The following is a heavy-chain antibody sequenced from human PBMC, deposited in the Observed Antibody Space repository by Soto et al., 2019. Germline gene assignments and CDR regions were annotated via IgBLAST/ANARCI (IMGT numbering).Heavy chain of an antibody. CDR3: ASPYYDFWSGYSAYAFDI. CDR1: GFTFSSYW. CDR2: INSDGSST. V-gene: IGHV3-74*01. Sequence: GGSLRLSCAASGFTFSSYWMHWVRQAPGKGLVWVSRINSDGSSTSYADSVKGRFTISRDNAKNTLYLQMNSLRAEDTAVYYCASPYYDFWSGYSAYAFDIWGQGTMVTVS. D-gene: IGHD3-3*01. J-gene: IGHJ3*02.